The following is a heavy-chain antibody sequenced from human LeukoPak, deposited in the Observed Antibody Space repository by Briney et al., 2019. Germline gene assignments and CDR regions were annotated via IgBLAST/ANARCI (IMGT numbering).Heavy chain of an antibody. CDR3: VKSRRVGANQRGLFDY. CDR2: ISGSGGRT. V-gene: IGHV3-23*01. CDR1: GLTFNNYA. Sequence: GGSLRLSCAVSGLTFNNYAMTWVRQAPGKGLEWVSSISGSGGRTNYADSVKGRFTISRDNSKNTLYLQMNSLRVEDTAVYYCVKSRRVGANQRGLFDYWGQGTLVTVSP. D-gene: IGHD1-26*01. J-gene: IGHJ4*02.